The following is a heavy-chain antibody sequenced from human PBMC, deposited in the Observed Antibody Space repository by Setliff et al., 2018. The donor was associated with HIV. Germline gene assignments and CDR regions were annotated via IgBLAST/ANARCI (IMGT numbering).Heavy chain of an antibody. CDR2: VYPSDGST. V-gene: IGHV1-46*01. D-gene: IGHD6-19*01. J-gene: IGHJ5*02. CDR3: ARGYRSAWNSWFDA. Sequence: ASVKVSCKASGYTFTSYYMHRVRQAPGQGLEWMGMVYPSDGSTSYAQKFQGRVTMTRDTSTSTIEMELNSLTSEDTAVYYCARGYRSAWNSWFDAWGQGTRVTVSS. CDR1: GYTFTSYY.